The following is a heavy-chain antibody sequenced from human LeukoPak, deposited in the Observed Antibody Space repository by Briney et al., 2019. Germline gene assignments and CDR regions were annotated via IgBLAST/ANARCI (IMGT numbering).Heavy chain of an antibody. Sequence: GGSLRLSCAASGFTFSNYAMSWARQAPGKGLEWVANIKQDGSAKLYVDSVKGRFTISRDNAKNSLYLQMNSLRVADTALYYCVTGGSGSYYSAQVYWGQGTLVTVSS. D-gene: IGHD1-26*01. V-gene: IGHV3-7*04. CDR3: VTGGSGSYYSAQVY. CDR2: IKQDGSAK. J-gene: IGHJ4*02. CDR1: GFTFSNYA.